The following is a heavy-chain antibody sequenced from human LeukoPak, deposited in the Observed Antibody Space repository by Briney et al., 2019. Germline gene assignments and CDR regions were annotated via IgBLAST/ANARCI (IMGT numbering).Heavy chain of an antibody. CDR3: ARGGIDYDRSFDY. D-gene: IGHD3-22*01. V-gene: IGHV3-66*02. J-gene: IGHJ4*02. CDR1: GFTFSRYW. Sequence: GGSLRLSCAASGFTFSRYWMHWVRQAPGKGLEWVSVIYSGGSTYYADSVKGRFTISRDNSKNTLYLQMNSLRAEDTAVYYCARGGIDYDRSFDYWGQGTLVTVSS. CDR2: IYSGGST.